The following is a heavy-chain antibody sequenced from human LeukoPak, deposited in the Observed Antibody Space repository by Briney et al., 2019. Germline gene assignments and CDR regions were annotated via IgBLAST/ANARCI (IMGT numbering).Heavy chain of an antibody. CDR3: ARFHYYGSGSYVGVVTSGFDY. Sequence: SETLSLTCTVSGGSISSGGYYWSWIRQHPGKGLEWIGYIYYSGSTYYNPSLKSRLTISRDTSKNQFSLNLNSVTAADTAVYYCARFHYYGSGSYVGVVTSGFDYWGQGILVTVSS. CDR1: GGSISSGGYY. CDR2: IYYSGST. J-gene: IGHJ4*02. D-gene: IGHD3-10*01. V-gene: IGHV4-30-4*08.